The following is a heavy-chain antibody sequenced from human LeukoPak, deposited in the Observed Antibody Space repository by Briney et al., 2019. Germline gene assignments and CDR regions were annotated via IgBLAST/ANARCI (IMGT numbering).Heavy chain of an antibody. J-gene: IGHJ4*02. Sequence: PGGSLRLSCAASGFTFSSYWMHWVRQAPGKGLEWVAVISYDGTNKYYADSVKGRFTISRDNSKNTLYLQMNSLRPEDTAVYYCTKVTGFVWLFPFDSWGQGTLVTVSS. CDR2: ISYDGTNK. CDR1: GFTFSSYW. CDR3: TKVTGFVWLFPFDS. V-gene: IGHV3-30*18. D-gene: IGHD3-9*01.